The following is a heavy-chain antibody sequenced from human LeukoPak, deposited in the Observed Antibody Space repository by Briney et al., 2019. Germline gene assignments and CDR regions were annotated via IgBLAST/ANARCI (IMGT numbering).Heavy chain of an antibody. Sequence: ASVKVSCKASGYTFTSYDINWVRQATGQGLEWMGWMNPSSGNTGYAQKFQGRVTMTRNTSISTAYMELSSLRSEDTAVYYCARGNPGGYYYYMDVWGKGTTVTVSS. CDR2: MNPSSGNT. J-gene: IGHJ6*03. V-gene: IGHV1-8*01. CDR1: GYTFTSYD. D-gene: IGHD1-14*01. CDR3: ARGNPGGYYYYMDV.